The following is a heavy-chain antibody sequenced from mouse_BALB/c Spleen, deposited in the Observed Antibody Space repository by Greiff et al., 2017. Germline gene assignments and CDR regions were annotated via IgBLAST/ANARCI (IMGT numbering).Heavy chain of an antibody. J-gene: IGHJ3*01. V-gene: IGHV1-20*02. CDR2: INPYNGDT. CDR3: ARQDYGSSYDAWFAY. D-gene: IGHD1-1*01. Sequence: GQLQQSGPELVKPGASVKISCKASGYSFTGYFMNWVMQSHGKSLEWIGRINPYNGDTFYNQKFKGKATLTVDKSSSTAHMELRSLASEDSAVYYCARQDYGSSYDAWFAYWGQGTLVTVSA. CDR1: GYSFTGYF.